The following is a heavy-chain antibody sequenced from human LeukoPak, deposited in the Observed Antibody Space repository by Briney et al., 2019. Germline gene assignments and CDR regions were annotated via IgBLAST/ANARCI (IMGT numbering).Heavy chain of an antibody. CDR3: ARDSRFGEGSSRYAFDI. Sequence: GSSVKVSCKASGGTFSSYAISWVRQAPGQGLEWMGGIIPIFGTANYAQKFQGRVTITTDESTSTAYMELSSLRSEDTAVYYCARDSRFGEGSSRYAFDIWGQGTRVTVSS. CDR1: GGTFSSYA. V-gene: IGHV1-69*05. CDR2: IIPIFGTA. D-gene: IGHD3-10*01. J-gene: IGHJ3*02.